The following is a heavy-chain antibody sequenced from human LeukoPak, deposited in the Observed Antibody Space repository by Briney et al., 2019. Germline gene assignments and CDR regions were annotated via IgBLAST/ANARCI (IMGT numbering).Heavy chain of an antibody. V-gene: IGHV4-34*01. J-gene: IGHJ5*02. D-gene: IGHD3-9*01. CDR1: GESFSGYY. CDR2: INHSGST. CDR3: ASYDILTGYNWFDP. Sequence: SETLSLTCAVYGESFSGYYWSWIRQPPGKGLERIGEINHSGSTNYNPSLKSRVTISVDTSKNQFSLKLSSVAAADTAVYYCASYDILTGYNWFDPWGQGTLVTVSS.